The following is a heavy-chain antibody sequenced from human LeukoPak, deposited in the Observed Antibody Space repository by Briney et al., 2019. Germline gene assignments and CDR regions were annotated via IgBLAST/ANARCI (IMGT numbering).Heavy chain of an antibody. CDR3: ARGDRIGYNYH. V-gene: IGHV3-21*01. Sequence: PGGSLRLSCAASGFTFSSYSMNWVRQAPGKGLEWVSSISSSSSYIYYADSVEGRFTISRDNAKNSLYLQMNSLRAEDTAVYYCARGDRIGYNYHWGQGTLVTVSS. CDR2: ISSSSSYI. D-gene: IGHD5-24*01. J-gene: IGHJ5*02. CDR1: GFTFSSYS.